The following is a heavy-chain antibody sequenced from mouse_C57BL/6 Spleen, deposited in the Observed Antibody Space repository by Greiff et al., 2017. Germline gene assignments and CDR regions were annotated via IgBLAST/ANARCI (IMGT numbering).Heavy chain of an antibody. CDR2: INPSNGGT. V-gene: IGHV1-53*01. CDR3: ASGGLGLLRLLAY. D-gene: IGHD2-3*01. J-gene: IGHJ3*01. Sequence: QVQLQQPGPELVQPAPSVKLSCKASGYTFTSFCMHWVKQRPGQGLEWIGNINPSNGGTNYNDKFKSKATLTVDKTSSTAYMQLSSLTSEDSAVYYCASGGLGLLRLLAYWGQGTLVTVSA. CDR1: GYTFTSFC.